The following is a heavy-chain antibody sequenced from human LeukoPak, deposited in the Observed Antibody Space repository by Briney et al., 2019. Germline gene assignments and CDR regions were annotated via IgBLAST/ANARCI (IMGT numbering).Heavy chain of an antibody. D-gene: IGHD3-16*01. CDR1: GFTFTSSA. CDR3: AAGGGDGY. V-gene: IGHV1-58*01. CDR2: IVVGSGNT. Sequence: AVKVSFKASGFTFTSSAGQWVRQARGQRRDGIGWIVVGSGNTNYAQKFQERVTITREMSTSTAYMGMSRVRSEDTAVYYCAAGGGDGYWGRGTLVTVSS. J-gene: IGHJ4*02.